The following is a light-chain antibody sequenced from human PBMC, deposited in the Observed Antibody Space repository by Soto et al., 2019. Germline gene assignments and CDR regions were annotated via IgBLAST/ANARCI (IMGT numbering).Light chain of an antibody. Sequence: DIQMTQSPSTLSAPVGDGVTITCRASQSISSWLAWYQQKPGKAPKLLIYKASSLESGVPSRFSGSGSGTEFTLTISSLQPDDFATYYCQQYNSLWTFGQGTKVDIK. CDR1: QSISSW. CDR3: QQYNSLWT. J-gene: IGKJ1*01. CDR2: KAS. V-gene: IGKV1-5*03.